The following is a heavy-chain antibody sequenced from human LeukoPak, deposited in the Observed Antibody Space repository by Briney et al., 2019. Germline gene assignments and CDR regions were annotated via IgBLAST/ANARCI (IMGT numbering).Heavy chain of an antibody. D-gene: IGHD1-26*01. J-gene: IGHJ3*02. CDR1: GYTFTGYY. CDR2: MNPNSGNT. Sequence: GASVKVSCKASGYTFTGYYMHWVRQAPGQGLEWMGWMNPNSGNTGYAQKFQGRVTMTRNTSISTAYMELSSLRSEDTAVYYCARYTSGSYYGDDAFDIWGQGTMVTVSS. CDR3: ARYTSGSYYGDDAFDI. V-gene: IGHV1-8*02.